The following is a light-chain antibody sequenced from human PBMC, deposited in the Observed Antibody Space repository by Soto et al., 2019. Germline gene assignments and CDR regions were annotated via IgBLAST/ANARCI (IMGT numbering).Light chain of an antibody. CDR1: SSDVGSYNL. J-gene: IGLJ2*01. CDR3: CSYAGSSTSGV. V-gene: IGLV2-23*01. Sequence: QSALTQPASVSGSPGQSITISCTGTSSDVGSYNLVSWYQQHPGKAPILMIYEGSKRPSGVSNRFSGSKSGNTSSLTISGLQAEDDADYYCCSYAGSSTSGVFGGVTKLTVL. CDR2: EGS.